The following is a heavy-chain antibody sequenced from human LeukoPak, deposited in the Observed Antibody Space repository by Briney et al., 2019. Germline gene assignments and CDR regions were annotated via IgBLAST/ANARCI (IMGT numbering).Heavy chain of an antibody. CDR1: GLTFDDYT. V-gene: IGHV3-43*01. CDR3: ATMVALGYDFWSGLDY. J-gene: IGHJ4*02. D-gene: IGHD3-3*01. Sequence: GGSLRLSCAASGLTFDDYTMQWVRHAPGKGLEWGSLVSWDGGSTFYVDSGKGRFTISRDNSKNSLYLQMNSLRTEDTALYYCATMVALGYDFWSGLDYWGQGTLVTVSS. CDR2: VSWDGGST.